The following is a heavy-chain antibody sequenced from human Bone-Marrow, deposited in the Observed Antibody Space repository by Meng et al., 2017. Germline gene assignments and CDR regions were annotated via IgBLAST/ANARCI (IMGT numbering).Heavy chain of an antibody. CDR3: ARDLNAGGILVS. CDR1: GGSISSGDYY. J-gene: IGHJ5*02. V-gene: IGHV4-30-4*01. D-gene: IGHD3-16*01. CDR2: IYYSGNT. Sequence: QVQLQESGPGLVKPSQTLSLTCTVSGGSISSGDYYWTWIRQPPGKGLEWIGYIYYSGNTYYNPSLNSRLTISVDMSKNQFSLKLSSVTAADTAVYYCARDLNAGGILVSWGQGTLVTVSS.